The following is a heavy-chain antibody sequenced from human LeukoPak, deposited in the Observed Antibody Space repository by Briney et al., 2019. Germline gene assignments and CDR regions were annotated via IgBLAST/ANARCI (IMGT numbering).Heavy chain of an antibody. CDR1: DDSITIYY. J-gene: IGHJ6*03. CDR2: IDHTGST. D-gene: IGHD6-13*01. Sequence: PSETLSLTCTVSDDSITIYYWTWIRHPPPKGLEWIGYIDHTGSTNQNPSLNSRVTISRDTSKDHFSLELSSATAADTAVYFCARGRVSSNTWYSTYYYYFYMDVWGKGTTVTVSS. V-gene: IGHV4-59*01. CDR3: ARGRVSSNTWYSTYYYYFYMDV.